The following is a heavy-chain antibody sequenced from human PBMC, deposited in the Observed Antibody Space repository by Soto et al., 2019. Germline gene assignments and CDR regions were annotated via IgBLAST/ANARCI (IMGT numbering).Heavy chain of an antibody. CDR1: GGSISSSSYY. J-gene: IGHJ5*02. CDR2: IYYSGST. V-gene: IGHV4-39*01. Sequence: QLQLQESGPGLVKPSETLSLTCTVSGGSISSSSYYWGWIRQPPGKGLEWIGSIYYSGSTYYNPSLKSRVTISVDTSKNQFSLKLSSVTAADTAVYYCARHEGGTPASYPWFDPWGQGTLVTVSS. CDR3: ARHEGGTPASYPWFDP. D-gene: IGHD3-16*02.